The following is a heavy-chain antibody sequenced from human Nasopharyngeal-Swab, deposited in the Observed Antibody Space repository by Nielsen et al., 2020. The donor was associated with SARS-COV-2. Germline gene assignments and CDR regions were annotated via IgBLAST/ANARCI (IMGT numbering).Heavy chain of an antibody. V-gene: IGHV3-30*03. D-gene: IGHD2-2*01. CDR3: ARRGRCSGSSCDMDV. J-gene: IGHJ6*02. CDR1: GFTFSSYG. Sequence: GESLKISCAASGFTFSSYGMHWVRQAPGKGLEWVAVISYDGSNKYYADSVKGRFTISRDNSKNTLYLQMNSLRVEDTAVYYCARRGRCSGSSCDMDVWGQGTTVTVSS. CDR2: ISYDGSNK.